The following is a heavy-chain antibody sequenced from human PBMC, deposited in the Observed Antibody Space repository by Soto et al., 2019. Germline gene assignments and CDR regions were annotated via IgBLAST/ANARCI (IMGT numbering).Heavy chain of an antibody. Sequence: QVQLVQSGPEVKKPGASVKVSCKTSGYTFISFAITWVRQAPGQGLEWMGWISTYNGNTNYAPKLQGRVTMTTDTSTSTAYMELRSLSSDDTAVYYCARARLVSIEADDIWGQGTMVTVSS. CDR1: GYTFISFA. D-gene: IGHD6-6*01. V-gene: IGHV1-18*01. CDR3: ARARLVSIEADDI. J-gene: IGHJ3*02. CDR2: ISTYNGNT.